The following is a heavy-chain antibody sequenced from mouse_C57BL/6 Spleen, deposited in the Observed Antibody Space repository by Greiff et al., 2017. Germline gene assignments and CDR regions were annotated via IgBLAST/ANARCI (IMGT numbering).Heavy chain of an antibody. Sequence: QVQLQQSGAELVKPGASVKISCKASGYAFSSYWMNWVKQRPGKGLEWIGQIYPGDGDTNYNGKFKGKATLTADKSSSTAYMQLSSLTSEDSAVYFCARLGDYDVGLDYWGQGTSVTVSS. V-gene: IGHV1-80*01. D-gene: IGHD2-4*01. J-gene: IGHJ4*01. CDR2: IYPGDGDT. CDR3: ARLGDYDVGLDY. CDR1: GYAFSSYW.